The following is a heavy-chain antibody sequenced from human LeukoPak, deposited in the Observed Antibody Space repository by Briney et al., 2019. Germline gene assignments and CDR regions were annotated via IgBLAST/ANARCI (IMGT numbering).Heavy chain of an antibody. J-gene: IGHJ4*02. CDR2: ILYDGRNK. CDR3: AKDRIRYYDSSGYYYFDY. V-gene: IGHV3-30*18. CDR1: GFSFGIYA. D-gene: IGHD3-22*01. Sequence: GGSRSLSWAVSGFSFGIYAMHWVSPPHGKGRGWEAGILYDGRNKLYEDTVKSRITISRDNSKNPLYLQMNSLRAEDTAVYYCAKDRIRYYDSSGYYYFDYSGQGALVTVSS.